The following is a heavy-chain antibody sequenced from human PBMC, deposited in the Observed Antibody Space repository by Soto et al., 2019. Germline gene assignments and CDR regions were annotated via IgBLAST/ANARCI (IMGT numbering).Heavy chain of an antibody. V-gene: IGHV3-48*01. D-gene: IGHD3-10*01. CDR1: GFTFSSYS. J-gene: IGHJ6*03. Sequence: EVQLVESGGGLVQPGGSLRLSCAASGFTFSSYSMNWVRQAPGKGLEWVSYISSSSSTIYYADSVKGRFTIARDNAKNPLYLQMNGLRAEDTAVYYCARDYYGSGSYYYYYYMDVWGKGTTVTVSS. CDR2: ISSSSSTI. CDR3: ARDYYGSGSYYYYYYMDV.